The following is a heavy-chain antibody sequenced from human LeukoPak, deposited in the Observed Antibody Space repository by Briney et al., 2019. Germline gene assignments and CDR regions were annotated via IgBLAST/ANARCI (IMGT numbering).Heavy chain of an antibody. Sequence: ASVKVSCTASGGTFSSYAISWVRQAPGQGLEWMGWMNPNNGNTGYAQKFQGRVTMTRDTSISTAYMELSRLRSDDTAVYYCATPTRDGYNSFDYWGQGTLVTVSS. CDR2: MNPNNGNT. J-gene: IGHJ4*02. CDR3: ATPTRDGYNSFDY. CDR1: GGTFSSYA. D-gene: IGHD5-24*01. V-gene: IGHV1-8*02.